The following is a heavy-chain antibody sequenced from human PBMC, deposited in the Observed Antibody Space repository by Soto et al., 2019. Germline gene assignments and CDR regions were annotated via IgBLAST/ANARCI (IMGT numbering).Heavy chain of an antibody. J-gene: IGHJ4*02. CDR1: GYTFTSYA. CDR3: AIFYHPYSSSSHSGGFDY. CDR2: INAGNGNT. Sequence: ASVKVSCKASGYTFTSYAMHWVRQAPGQRLEWMGWINAGNGNTKYSQKFQGRVTITRDTSASTAYMELSSLRSEDTAVYYCAIFYHPYSSSSHSGGFDYSGQGTLVTVSS. D-gene: IGHD6-13*01. V-gene: IGHV1-3*01.